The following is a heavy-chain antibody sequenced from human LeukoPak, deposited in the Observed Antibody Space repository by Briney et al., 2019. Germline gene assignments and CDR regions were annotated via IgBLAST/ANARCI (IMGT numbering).Heavy chain of an antibody. V-gene: IGHV4-59*01. Sequence: PSETLSLTCTVSGGSISSSYWSWIRQPPGKGLEWIGYIYHTGSTNHNPSLRGRVTISVDTSKNQFSLKLSSVTAADTAVYYCAKLDSSNDGLDIWGQGTVVTVSS. CDR2: IYHTGST. J-gene: IGHJ3*02. D-gene: IGHD3-22*01. CDR1: GGSISSSY. CDR3: AKLDSSNDGLDI.